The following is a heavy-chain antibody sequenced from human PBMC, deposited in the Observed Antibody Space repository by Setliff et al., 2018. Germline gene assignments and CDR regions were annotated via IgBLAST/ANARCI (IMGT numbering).Heavy chain of an antibody. J-gene: IGHJ4*02. CDR2: IYPGDSDT. V-gene: IGHV5-51*01. CDR3: ARRIGLLYFDY. CDR1: GYSFTTYW. Sequence: GESLKISCKASGYSFTTYWIGWVRQMPGKGLEWMGTIYPGDSDTKYSPSFQGQVTISVDKSTSTAYLQWSSLKASDTAMYYCARRIGLLYFDYWGQGTLVTVSS. D-gene: IGHD3-10*01.